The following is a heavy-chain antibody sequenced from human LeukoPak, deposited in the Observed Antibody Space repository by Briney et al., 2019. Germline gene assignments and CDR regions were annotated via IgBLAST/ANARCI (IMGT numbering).Heavy chain of an antibody. CDR2: ISSSGSTT. CDR3: ARGRTGSGSP. V-gene: IGHV3-48*03. CDR1: GFTFRSFE. D-gene: IGHD3-10*01. J-gene: IGHJ4*02. Sequence: GGSLRLSCAASGFTFRSFEMNWVRQAPRKGLEWVSHISSSGSTTYYADSVKGRFTISRDNAKKSLYLQMHSLRPEDTAVYYCARGRTGSGSPWGQGTLVTVSS.